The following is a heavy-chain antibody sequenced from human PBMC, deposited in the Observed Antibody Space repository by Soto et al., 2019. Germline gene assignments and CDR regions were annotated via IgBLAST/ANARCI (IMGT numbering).Heavy chain of an antibody. D-gene: IGHD3-22*01. CDR1: GFTFSRYW. CDR2: SNTDGSAT. Sequence: LRLSCAASGFTFSRYWMHWVRQAPGKGLVWVSRSNTDGSATSYAESVKGRFAISRDNAKNTLYLQMNSPRAEDTAVYYCARALEEDFYESGGYYYYYNLDVWGQGTTVTVSS. CDR3: ARALEEDFYESGGYYYYYNLDV. V-gene: IGHV3-74*01. J-gene: IGHJ6*02.